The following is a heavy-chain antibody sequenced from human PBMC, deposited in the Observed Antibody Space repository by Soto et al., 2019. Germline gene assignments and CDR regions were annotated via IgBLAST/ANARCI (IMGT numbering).Heavy chain of an antibody. CDR3: ASSQGSSSYNWFDP. D-gene: IGHD6-6*01. Sequence: PSETLSLTCAVYGGSFSGYYWSWIRQPPGKGLEWIGEINHSGSTNYNPSLKSRVTISVDTSKNQFSLKLSSVTAADTAVYYCASSQGSSSYNWFDPWGHGTLVTVSS. J-gene: IGHJ5*02. V-gene: IGHV4-34*01. CDR2: INHSGST. CDR1: GGSFSGYY.